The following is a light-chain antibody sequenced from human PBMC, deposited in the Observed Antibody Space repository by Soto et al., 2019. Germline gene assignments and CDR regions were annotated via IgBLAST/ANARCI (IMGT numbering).Light chain of an antibody. J-gene: IGKJ3*01. Sequence: DVVMTQSPLFLPVTLGQPASISCRSSQSLVYSDGDTFLSWFQQRPGQSPRRLIYKVSNRGTGVPVRFSGSGSGTDFTLKISRVEAEDVGVYFCMQAIYWPFTFGPGTKVDI. CDR2: KVS. CDR3: MQAIYWPFT. V-gene: IGKV2-30*01. CDR1: QSLVYSDGDTF.